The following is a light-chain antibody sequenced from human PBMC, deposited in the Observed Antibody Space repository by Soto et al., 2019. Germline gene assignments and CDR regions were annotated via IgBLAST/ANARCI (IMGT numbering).Light chain of an antibody. J-gene: IGKJ5*01. CDR1: QGISNY. V-gene: IGKV1-27*01. CDR2: AAS. CDR3: QQGYSSPAT. Sequence: DIQMTQSPSSLSASVGDRVTITCRASQGISNYLAWYQQKPGKVPELLIYAASTLQSGVPSRFSGSGSGTDFTLTVNSLEAEDFATYYCQQGYSSPATFGQGTRLEIK.